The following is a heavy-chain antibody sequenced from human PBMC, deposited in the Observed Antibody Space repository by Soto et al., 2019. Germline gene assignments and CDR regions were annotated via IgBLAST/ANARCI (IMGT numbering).Heavy chain of an antibody. V-gene: IGHV3-53*01. J-gene: IGHJ4*02. CDR1: GFTVSNNY. CDR2: IYSGGYT. CDR3: AAAPGGGGY. D-gene: IGHD3-10*01. Sequence: EVQLVESGGGLIQPGGSLRLSCAVSGFTVSNNYMSWVRQAPGKGLEGVSVIYSGGYTAYGDSVKGRFTISRDNSKNTPNLQMNGVGGEDAAVFYGAAAPGGGGYWGQGTLVTVSS.